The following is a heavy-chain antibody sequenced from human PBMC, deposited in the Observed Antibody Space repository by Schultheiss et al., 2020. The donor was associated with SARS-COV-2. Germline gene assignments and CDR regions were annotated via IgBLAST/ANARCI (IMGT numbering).Heavy chain of an antibody. D-gene: IGHD3/OR15-3a*01. J-gene: IGHJ4*02. CDR1: GYSISSGYY. CDR3: ARHVGQNLDLPKYYFDY. CDR2: IYTSGST. Sequence: SETLSLTCAVSGYSISSGYYWSWIRQPAGKGLEWIGRIYTSGSTYYNPSLKSRVTISVDTSKNQFSLHLSSVTAADTAVYYCARHVGQNLDLPKYYFDYWGQGTLVTVSS. V-gene: IGHV4-38-2*01.